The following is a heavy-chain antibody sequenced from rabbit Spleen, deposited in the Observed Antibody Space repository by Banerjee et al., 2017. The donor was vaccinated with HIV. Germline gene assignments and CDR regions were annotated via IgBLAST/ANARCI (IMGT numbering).Heavy chain of an antibody. CDR3: ARDASSSFSSYGMDL. CDR1: GVSFSDSAY. CDR2: IEAGTSGFT. J-gene: IGHJ6*01. Sequence: QEQLEESGGDLVKPGASLTLTCTASGVSFSDSAYMCWVRQAPGKGLEWIACIEAGTSGFTYFANWAKGRFTIPITSSTTVTLQMTSLTAADTAAYFCARDASSSFSSYGMDLWGPGTLVTVS. V-gene: IGHV1S45*01. D-gene: IGHD8-1*01.